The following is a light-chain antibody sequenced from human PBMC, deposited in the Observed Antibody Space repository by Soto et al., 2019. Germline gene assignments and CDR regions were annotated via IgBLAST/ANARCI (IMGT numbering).Light chain of an antibody. CDR1: QSVSSSY. V-gene: IGKV3-20*01. J-gene: IGKJ3*01. Sequence: TQSPVTLSLSPGERATLSCRASQSVSSSYLAWYQQKPGQAPRLLIYGASSRATGIPDRFSGSGSGTDFTLTISRLEPEDIAVYYCQQYGSSPFTFGPGT. CDR3: QQYGSSPFT. CDR2: GAS.